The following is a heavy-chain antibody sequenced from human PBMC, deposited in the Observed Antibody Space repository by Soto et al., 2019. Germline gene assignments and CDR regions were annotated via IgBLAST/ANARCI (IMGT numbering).Heavy chain of an antibody. CDR2: ISGSGGST. CDR3: AGRWEPRNYYYYGMDV. J-gene: IGHJ6*02. D-gene: IGHD1-26*01. CDR1: GFTFSSYA. Sequence: GGSLRLSCAASGFTFSSYAMSWVRQAPGKGLEWVSAISGSGGSTYYADSVKGRFTISRDNSKNTLYLQMNSLRAEDTAVYYCAGRWEPRNYYYYGMDVWGQGTTVTVSS. V-gene: IGHV3-23*01.